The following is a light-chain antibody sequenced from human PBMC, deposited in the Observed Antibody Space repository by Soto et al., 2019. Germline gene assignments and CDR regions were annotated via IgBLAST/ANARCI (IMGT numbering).Light chain of an antibody. CDR2: GAS. CDR3: QRYGSSPVI. J-gene: IGKJ4*01. CDR1: ESFSSSL. Sequence: EIVLTQSPVTLSFSPGERATLSCRASESFSSSLLAWYQQKPGQAPRLLIYGASTRATGIPDRFSGSGSGTDFTLSISRLEPEDFAVYYCQRYGSSPVIFGGGTKVEVK. V-gene: IGKV3-20*01.